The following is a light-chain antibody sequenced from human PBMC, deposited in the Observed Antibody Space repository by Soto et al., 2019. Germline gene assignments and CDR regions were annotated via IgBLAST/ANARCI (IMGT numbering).Light chain of an antibody. CDR2: DTS. CDR3: QQYDTWWT. J-gene: IGKJ1*01. V-gene: IGKV3-15*01. CDR1: QNVTRS. Sequence: EIVVTXSPAPLSVSPGDRATLSCTASQNVTRSLAWYQQKPGQSPRLLIYDTSIRAAGIPDRFNGGGSGTDFTLTISSLQSEDFALYFCQQYDTWWTFGQGSRV.